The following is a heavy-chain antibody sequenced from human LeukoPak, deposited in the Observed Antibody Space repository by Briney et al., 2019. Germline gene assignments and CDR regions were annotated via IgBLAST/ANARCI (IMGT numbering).Heavy chain of an antibody. Sequence: GESLRLSCVASGLTIGSRYMNWVRQASGKGLEWVAVIWFDGSNKYYADSVKGRFTISRDNSKNTLYLQMNSLRAEDTAVYYCARDQAIFDYWGQGTLVTVSS. CDR2: IWFDGSNK. CDR3: ARDQAIFDY. V-gene: IGHV3-33*08. J-gene: IGHJ4*02. CDR1: GLTIGSRY. D-gene: IGHD3-9*01.